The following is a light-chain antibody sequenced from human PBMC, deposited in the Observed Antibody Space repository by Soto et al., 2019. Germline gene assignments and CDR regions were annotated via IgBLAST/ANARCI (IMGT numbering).Light chain of an antibody. CDR3: QQYNNWVLS. CDR2: GSS. Sequence: IVMTQSPATLSVSPGEGVTLSCRASENVGTNLAWYQQKPGQAPRLLIYGSSTRATGIPATFSGSGFGTEFTLPISSLQSEESAVYYCQQYNNWVLSFGGGTKLEIK. J-gene: IGKJ4*01. CDR1: ENVGTN. V-gene: IGKV3D-15*01.